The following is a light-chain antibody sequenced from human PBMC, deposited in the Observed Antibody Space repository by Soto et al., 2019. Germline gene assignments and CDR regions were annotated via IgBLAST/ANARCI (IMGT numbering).Light chain of an antibody. CDR1: SSNLGTGYD. CDR3: QTYDSSLNGVV. Sequence: QSVLTQPPSVSGAPGQRVTISCTGSSSNLGTGYDVHWYQHLPGTAPKLLIFGNINRPSGVPDRFSGSKSGTSASLAITGLQAEDEADYYCQTYDSSLNGVVFGGGTKLTVL. J-gene: IGLJ2*01. CDR2: GNI. V-gene: IGLV1-40*01.